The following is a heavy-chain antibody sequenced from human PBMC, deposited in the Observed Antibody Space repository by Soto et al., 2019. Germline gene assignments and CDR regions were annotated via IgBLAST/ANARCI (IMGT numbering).Heavy chain of an antibody. CDR1: GFSLSTSGVG. Sequence: QITLKESGPTLVKPTQTLTLTCTFSGFSLSTSGVGVGWIRQPPGKALEWLALIYWNDDKRYSPSLKSRLTITKDTSKNQVVRTMTNMDPVDTATYYCARSQGGFGELLSAWFDPWGQGTLVTVSS. CDR3: ARSQGGFGELLSAWFDP. CDR2: IYWNDDK. J-gene: IGHJ5*02. V-gene: IGHV2-5*01. D-gene: IGHD3-10*01.